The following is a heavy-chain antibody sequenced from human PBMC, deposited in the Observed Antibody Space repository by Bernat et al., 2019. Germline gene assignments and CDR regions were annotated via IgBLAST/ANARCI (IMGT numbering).Heavy chain of an antibody. J-gene: IGHJ6*03. CDR3: TTDGRASYMDV. Sequence: EVQLVESGGGLVKPGGSLGLSCAASGFTFSNAWMSWVRQAPGKGLEWVGRIKGKADGGATDYAAPVNGRFTISRDDSKNMLYLQMNSLKTEDTAVFYCTTDGRASYMDVWGKGTTVTVSS. CDR2: IKGKADGGAT. V-gene: IGHV3-15*01. CDR1: GFTFSNAW.